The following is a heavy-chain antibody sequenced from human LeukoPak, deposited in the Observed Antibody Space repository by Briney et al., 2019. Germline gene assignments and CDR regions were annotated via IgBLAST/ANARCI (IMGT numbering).Heavy chain of an antibody. Sequence: GGSLRLSCAASGFTFSDYWMSWVRQAPGQGLEWVAKISQDGREQRFVDSVKGRFTISRDNAKNLLFLQMDSLRAEDTAVYYWAGGALDYWGPGTLVTVSS. CDR1: GFTFSDYW. CDR3: AGGALDY. J-gene: IGHJ4*02. CDR2: ISQDGREQ. V-gene: IGHV3-7*04.